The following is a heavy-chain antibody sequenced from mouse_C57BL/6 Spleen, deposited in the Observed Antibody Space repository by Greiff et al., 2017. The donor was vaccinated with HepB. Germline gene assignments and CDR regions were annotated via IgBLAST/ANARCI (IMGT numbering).Heavy chain of an antibody. J-gene: IGHJ4*01. CDR1: GYTFTSYW. CDR2: IYPSDSET. V-gene: IGHV1-61*01. D-gene: IGHD1-1*01. Sequence: QVQLQQPGAELVRPGSSVKLSCKASGYTFTSYWMDWVKQRPGQGLEWIGNIYPSDSETHYNQKFKDKATLTVDKSSSTAYMQLSSLTSEDSAVYYCARGGLDGLYYYAMDYWGQGTSVTVSS. CDR3: ARGGLDGLYYYAMDY.